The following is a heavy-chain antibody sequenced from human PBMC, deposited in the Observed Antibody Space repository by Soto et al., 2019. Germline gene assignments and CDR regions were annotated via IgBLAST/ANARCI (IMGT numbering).Heavy chain of an antibody. V-gene: IGHV3-23*01. Sequence: VQLLESGGGLVQPGGSLRLSCAASGFTFSSYAMSWVRQAPGKGLEWVSAISGSGGSTYYADSVKGRFTISRDNSKNTLYLQMNSLRGEDTAVYYCANLDHYDFWSGLWGQGTMVTVSS. CDR1: GFTFSSYA. D-gene: IGHD3-3*01. CDR3: ANLDHYDFWSGL. J-gene: IGHJ3*01. CDR2: ISGSGGST.